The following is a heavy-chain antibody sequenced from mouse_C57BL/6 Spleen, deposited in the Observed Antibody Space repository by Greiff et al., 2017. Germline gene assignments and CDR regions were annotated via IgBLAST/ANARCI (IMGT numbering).Heavy chain of an antibody. CDR3: ARYYSEYGHWYFDV. J-gene: IGHJ1*03. CDR1: GFSLTSYA. D-gene: IGHD2-4*01. Sequence: VKLMESGPGLVAPSQSLSITCTVSGFSLTSYAISWVRQPPGKGLEWLGVIWTGGGTNYNSALKSSLSIRKDNSKSQVFLKMNSLQTADTARYXCARYYSEYGHWYFDVWGTGTTVTVSS. V-gene: IGHV2-9-1*01. CDR2: IWTGGGT.